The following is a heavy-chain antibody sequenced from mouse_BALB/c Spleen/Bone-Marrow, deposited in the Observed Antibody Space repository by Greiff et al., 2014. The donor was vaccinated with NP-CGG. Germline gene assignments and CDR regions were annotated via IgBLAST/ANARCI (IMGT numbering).Heavy chain of an antibody. CDR3: ARYYYGFLDY. V-gene: IGHV2-9*02. CDR2: IWAGGST. J-gene: IGHJ2*01. Sequence: QVQLKESGPGLVAPSQTLSITCTVSGFSLTSYGVHWVRQSPGKGLEWLGVIWAGGSTNYNSALMSRLGISKDNSKSQVFLKMNSLQTDDTAMYYCARYYYGFLDYWGQGTTLTLL. CDR1: GFSLTSYG. D-gene: IGHD1-2*01.